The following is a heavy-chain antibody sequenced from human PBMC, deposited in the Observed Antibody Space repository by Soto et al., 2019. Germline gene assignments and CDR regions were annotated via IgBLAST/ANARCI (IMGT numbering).Heavy chain of an antibody. V-gene: IGHV3-23*01. Sequence: GGSLRLSCAASGFSFTTYGMSWVRQAPGKGLEWVSDISSTGLYTYLADSVKGRFTISRDNSKNTLYLQMNSLRVDDTAVYFCTKSWLFEKNWFDPWGQGTLVTAPQ. CDR2: ISSTGLYT. D-gene: IGHD3-22*01. CDR1: GFSFTTYG. J-gene: IGHJ5*02. CDR3: TKSWLFEKNWFDP.